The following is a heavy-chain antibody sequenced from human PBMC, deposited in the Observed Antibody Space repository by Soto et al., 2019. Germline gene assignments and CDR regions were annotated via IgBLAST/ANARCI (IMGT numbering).Heavy chain of an antibody. D-gene: IGHD6-13*01. J-gene: IGHJ4*02. Sequence: EVQLVESGGGLVQPGGSLRLSCAASGFTFGSYPMHWVRQAPGKGLEYVSAISTNGDSTFYANSVKGRFTISRDNSKNTLYLQMGSRRAEDRGVYYCAREGMSRPRWVFDYWGQGTLVTASS. V-gene: IGHV3-64*01. CDR3: AREGMSRPRWVFDY. CDR2: ISTNGDST. CDR1: GFTFGSYP.